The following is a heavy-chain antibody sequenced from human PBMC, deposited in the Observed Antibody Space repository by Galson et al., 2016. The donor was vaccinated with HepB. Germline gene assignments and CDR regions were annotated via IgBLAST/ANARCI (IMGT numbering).Heavy chain of an antibody. CDR2: IWYDGTKK. D-gene: IGHD1-26*01. CDR1: GFTFSSYA. J-gene: IGHJ4*02. V-gene: IGHV3-33*08. CDR3: AREKGYNGPLDY. Sequence: SLRLSCAASGFTFSSYAMHWVRQAPGRGLEWVAFIWYDGTKKYYADSVKGRFTISRDNSKNTLYLQMNTLRVEDTAVYYCAREKGYNGPLDYWGQGSLVTVSS.